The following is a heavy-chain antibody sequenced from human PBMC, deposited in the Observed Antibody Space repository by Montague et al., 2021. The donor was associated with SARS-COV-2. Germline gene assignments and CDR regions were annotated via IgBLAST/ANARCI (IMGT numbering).Heavy chain of an antibody. D-gene: IGHD5-12*01. CDR3: ARSGYNGYDILDY. CDR1: GFIFGAHG. J-gene: IGHJ4*02. V-gene: IGHV3-33*01. CDR2: IWYDGGKK. Sequence: SLRLSCAASGFIFGAHGMHWVRQAPGKGLEWVAVIWYDGGKKCHADSLKSRFAISRDNSKNTLYLQMDSLRVEDTAVYYCARSGYNGYDILDYWGQGTLVTVSS.